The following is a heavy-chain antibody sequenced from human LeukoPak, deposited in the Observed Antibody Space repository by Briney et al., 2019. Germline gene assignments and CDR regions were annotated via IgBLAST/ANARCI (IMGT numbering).Heavy chain of an antibody. Sequence: SVKVSCKASGGTFGSYAISWVRQAPGQGLEWMGGIIPIFGTANYAQKFQGRVTITADESTSTAYMELSSLRSEDTAVYNCATAGSRLQSNWFDPWGQGTLVTVSS. J-gene: IGHJ5*02. CDR3: ATAGSRLQSNWFDP. CDR2: IIPIFGTA. D-gene: IGHD4-11*01. V-gene: IGHV1-69*01. CDR1: GGTFGSYA.